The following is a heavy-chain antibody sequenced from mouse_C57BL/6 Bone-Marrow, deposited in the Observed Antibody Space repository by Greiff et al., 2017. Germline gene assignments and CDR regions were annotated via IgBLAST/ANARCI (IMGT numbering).Heavy chain of an antibody. CDR2: INPGSGGT. V-gene: IGHV1-54*01. Sequence: QVQLKQSGAELVRPGTSVKVSCKASGYAFTNYLIEWVKQRPGQGLEWIGVINPGSGGTNYNEKFKGKATLTADKSSSTAYMQLSSLTSEDSAVYFCASRGGLRPYYYAMDYWGQGTSVTVSS. CDR1: GYAFTNYL. J-gene: IGHJ4*01. D-gene: IGHD2-4*01. CDR3: ASRGGLRPYYYAMDY.